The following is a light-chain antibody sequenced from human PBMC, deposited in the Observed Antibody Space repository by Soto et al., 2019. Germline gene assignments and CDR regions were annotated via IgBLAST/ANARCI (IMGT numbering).Light chain of an antibody. CDR1: QSVLYSSNNKNY. CDR2: WAS. J-gene: IGKJ1*01. Sequence: DIVMTQSPDSLAVSLGERATINCKSSQSVLYSSNNKNYLAWYQQEPGQPPKLLIYWASTRESGVPDRFSGSGSGTDFTLTISSLQAEDVAAYYCQQHYSTPQTFGQGTKVEIK. CDR3: QQHYSTPQT. V-gene: IGKV4-1*01.